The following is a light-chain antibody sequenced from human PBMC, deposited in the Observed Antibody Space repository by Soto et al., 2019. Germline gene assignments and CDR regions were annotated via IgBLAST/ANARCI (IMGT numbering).Light chain of an antibody. CDR1: QSINRY. V-gene: IGKV1-39*01. J-gene: IGKJ4*01. CDR3: QQSYSSPLT. Sequence: DIQMTQSPSSLSASVGDRVTITCRASQSINRYLNWYQQKPGKAPNLLIYVASSLQSGVPSRFSGSGSGTDFTLTISSLQPEDFATYYCQQSYSSPLTFGGGIKVEIK. CDR2: VAS.